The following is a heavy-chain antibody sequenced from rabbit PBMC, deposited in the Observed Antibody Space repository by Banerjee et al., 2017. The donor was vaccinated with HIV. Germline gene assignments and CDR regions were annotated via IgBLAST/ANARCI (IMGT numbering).Heavy chain of an antibody. J-gene: IGHJ6*01. CDR1: GSYFSSSYY. V-gene: IGHV1S40*01. CDR3: ARDSGTSFSTYGMDL. D-gene: IGHD8-1*01. CDR2: IYTGDGST. Sequence: QSLEESGGGLVQPEGSLTLTCTDSGSYFSSSYYMCRVRQAPGKGLEWIGCIYTGDGSTAYASWAKGRFTVSKTSSTTLTLQMTSLTAADTATYFCARDSGTSFSTYGMDLWGPGSLVPAS.